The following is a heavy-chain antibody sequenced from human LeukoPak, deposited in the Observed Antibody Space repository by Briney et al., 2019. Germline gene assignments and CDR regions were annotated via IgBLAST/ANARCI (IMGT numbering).Heavy chain of an antibody. CDR2: INPNRGGT. J-gene: IGHJ4*02. CDR1: GYTFTGFY. D-gene: IGHD3-16*01. Sequence: GASVKVSCKASGYTFTGFYLHWVRQAPGQGLEWMGWINPNRGGTNYAQKFQGRVNMTRDTSISTAYMELSSLRSDDTAVYYCARDRGPEWWGSFDYWGQGSLVTVSS. CDR3: ARDRGPEWWGSFDY. V-gene: IGHV1-2*02.